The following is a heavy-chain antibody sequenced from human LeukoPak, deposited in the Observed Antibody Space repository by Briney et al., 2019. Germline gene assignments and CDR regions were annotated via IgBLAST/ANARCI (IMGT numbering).Heavy chain of an antibody. Sequence: GGSLRLSCAASGFTFSNYGMHWVRQAPGKGLEWVAFIRYDGSSQYYADSVKGRFTISRDNSKNTLYLQMNSLRAEDTAVYYCAKGRDYYIDVWGKGTTVTFSS. CDR1: GFTFSNYG. CDR2: IRYDGSSQ. V-gene: IGHV3-30*02. CDR3: AKGRDYYIDV. J-gene: IGHJ6*03.